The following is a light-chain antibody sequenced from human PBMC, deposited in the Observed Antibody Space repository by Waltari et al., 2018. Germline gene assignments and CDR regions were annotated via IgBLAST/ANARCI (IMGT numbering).Light chain of an antibody. CDR1: SSDVGGYNH. J-gene: IGLJ2*01. CDR3: SSYTSSSALV. Sequence: QSALTQSASVSGSPGQSITISCTGTSSDVGGYNHVSWYQQHPGKAPKPMIYDVTNRPSGVSNRCSGSKSGNTASLTISGLQAEDEADYYCSSYTSSSALVFGGGTKLTVL. V-gene: IGLV2-14*03. CDR2: DVT.